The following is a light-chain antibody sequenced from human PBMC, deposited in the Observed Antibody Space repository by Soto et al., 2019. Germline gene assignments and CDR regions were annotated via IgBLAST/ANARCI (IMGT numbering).Light chain of an antibody. CDR3: QQSYDTVAIN. Sequence: DIQMTHSPSTLSASVGDIVTITCRASQSISSWLAWYQQKPGKAPKLLIYVASLLQSGVPSRFSGSGSGTDFTLTISGLQPEDFATYYCQQSYDTVAINFGQGTRLEIK. CDR1: QSISSW. V-gene: IGKV1-5*01. J-gene: IGKJ5*01. CDR2: VAS.